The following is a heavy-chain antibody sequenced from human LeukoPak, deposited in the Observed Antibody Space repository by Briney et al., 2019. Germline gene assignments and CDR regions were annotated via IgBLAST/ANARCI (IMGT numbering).Heavy chain of an antibody. Sequence: SQTLSLTCTVSGGSISSGSYYWSWIRQPAGKGLEWIGRIYTSGGTNYNPSLKSRVTISVDTSKNQFSLKLSSVTAADTAVYYCAREWLRDSSGYYKSFDYWGQGTLVTVSS. CDR1: GGSISSGSYY. J-gene: IGHJ4*02. CDR3: AREWLRDSSGYYKSFDY. V-gene: IGHV4-61*02. D-gene: IGHD3-22*01. CDR2: IYTSGGT.